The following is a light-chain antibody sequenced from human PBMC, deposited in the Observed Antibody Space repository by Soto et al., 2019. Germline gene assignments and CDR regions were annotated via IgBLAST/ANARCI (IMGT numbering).Light chain of an antibody. CDR2: DAS. CDR1: QSVRIS. Sequence: EIVLTQSPATLSLSPGERAILSCRASQSVRISLAWYQQRPGQAPRLLIYDASKRPAGISAKFSGSGSGTDLTLTISSLPPEDFAIYYCPQRSHGPRTFGQGTPVAIK. V-gene: IGKV3-11*01. CDR3: PQRSHGPRT. J-gene: IGKJ1*01.